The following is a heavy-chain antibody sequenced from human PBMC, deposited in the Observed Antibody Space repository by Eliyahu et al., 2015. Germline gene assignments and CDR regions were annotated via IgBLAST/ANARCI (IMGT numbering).Heavy chain of an antibody. Sequence: QVXLVESGGGVVQPGRSLRLSCXASGFTFXRYGMHWVRQTPGKGLECLASIAYDGSXKYYGDSMKGRSTISRDNSRRTLYLQINSLRTEDTAVYYCVKTNDVLSGAFDFWGQGTLVTVSS. CDR1: GFTFXRYG. CDR2: IAYDGSXK. CDR3: VKTNDVLSGAFDF. J-gene: IGHJ4*02. V-gene: IGHV3-30*18. D-gene: IGHD3-3*01.